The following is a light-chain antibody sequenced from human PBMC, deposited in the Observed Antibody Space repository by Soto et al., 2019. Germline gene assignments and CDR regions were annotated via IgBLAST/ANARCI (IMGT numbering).Light chain of an antibody. CDR3: AAWDDSLSAVV. CDR2: RNN. CDR1: SSNIGINY. J-gene: IGLJ2*01. Sequence: QSVLPQPPSASGTPGQRVTISCSGSSSNIGINYVYWYQQLPGTAPKLLIYRNNQRPSGVPDRFSGSKSGTSASLAISGLRSEDEADYYCAAWDDSLSAVVFGGGTQLTVL. V-gene: IGLV1-47*01.